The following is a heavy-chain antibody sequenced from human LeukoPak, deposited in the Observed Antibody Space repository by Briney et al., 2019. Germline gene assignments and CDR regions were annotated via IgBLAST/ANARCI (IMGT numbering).Heavy chain of an antibody. D-gene: IGHD3-3*01. V-gene: IGHV4-30-2*01. J-gene: IGHJ4*02. CDR1: GGSISSGGYS. CDR2: IYHSGST. CDR3: ARGTPPITIFGVVIPSYFDY. Sequence: PSETLSLTCAVSGGSISSGGYSWSWIRQPPGKGLEWIGYIYHSGSTYYNPSLKSRVTISVDRSKNQFSLKLSSVTAADTAVYYCARGTPPITIFGVVIPSYFDYWGQGTLVTVSS.